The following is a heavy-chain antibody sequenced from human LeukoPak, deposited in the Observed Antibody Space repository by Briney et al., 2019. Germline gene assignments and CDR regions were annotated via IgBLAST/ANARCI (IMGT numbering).Heavy chain of an antibody. Sequence: GGSLRLSCAASGFAFSDYWMSWVRQAPGKGLEWVANINEDGSKKHYLDSVEGRFTISRDNAKNSLYLQMNSLRAEDTAVYYCGRDLGGRSGYWGQGTLVTVSS. D-gene: IGHD1-26*01. J-gene: IGHJ4*02. CDR3: GRDLGGRSGY. CDR2: INEDGSKK. V-gene: IGHV3-7*03. CDR1: GFAFSDYW.